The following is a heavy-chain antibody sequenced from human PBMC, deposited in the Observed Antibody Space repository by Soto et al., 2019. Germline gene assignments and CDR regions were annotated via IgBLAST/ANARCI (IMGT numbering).Heavy chain of an antibody. CDR1: WFPFFTPS. Sequence: AGGALRLSRASSWFPFFTPSIARVRQPPGKGLEWVSAISPSASDTLYADSVEGRFTISRDNSQNTLFLQMTSLRADDTAVYYCAKGGYTFAYEWGQGALVTVSS. CDR2: ISPSASDT. CDR3: AKGGYTFAYE. J-gene: IGHJ4*02. V-gene: IGHV3-23*01. D-gene: IGHD5-18*01.